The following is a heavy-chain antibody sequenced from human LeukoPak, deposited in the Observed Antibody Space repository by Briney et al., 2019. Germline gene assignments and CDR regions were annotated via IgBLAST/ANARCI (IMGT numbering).Heavy chain of an antibody. D-gene: IGHD3-16*01. CDR3: AKGSYYDYVWGIALDY. V-gene: IGHV3-21*04. CDR2: VSSSSSFI. J-gene: IGHJ4*02. Sequence: KPGGSLRLSCAASGFTFSSYSINWVRQAPGKGLEWVSCVSSSSSFIYYADSVKGRFTISRDNAKNSLYLQMNSLRAEDTAVYYCAKGSYYDYVWGIALDYWGQGTLVTVSS. CDR1: GFTFSSYS.